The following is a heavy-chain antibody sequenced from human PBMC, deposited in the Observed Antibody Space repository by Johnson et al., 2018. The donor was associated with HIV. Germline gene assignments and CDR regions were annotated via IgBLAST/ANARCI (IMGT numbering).Heavy chain of an antibody. CDR2: ISGSGGST. CDR3: AKDRRDGYNYGGGAFDI. CDR1: GFTVSSNS. D-gene: IGHD5-24*01. V-gene: IGHV3-23*04. Sequence: VQLVESGGGLIQPGGSLRLSCAASGFTVSSNSLSWVRQAPGKGLEWVSGISGSGGSTYYADSVKGRFTISRDNSKNTLYLQMNSLRAEDTAVYYCAKDRRDGYNYGGGAFDIWGQGTMVTVSS. J-gene: IGHJ3*02.